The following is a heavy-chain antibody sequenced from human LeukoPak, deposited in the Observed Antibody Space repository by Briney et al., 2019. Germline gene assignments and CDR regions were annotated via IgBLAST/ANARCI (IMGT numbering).Heavy chain of an antibody. D-gene: IGHD3-22*01. J-gene: IGHJ4*02. V-gene: IGHV4-59*01. Sequence: SETLSLTCTVSGGSISSYYCSWVRRPPGKGLEWIGYIYYSGSTNYNTPLQRRVTILVDTSKNHFFSKLISVVAADTAVYYCARAPPPLLPFAYWGQGTLVTASS. CDR1: GGSISSYY. CDR2: IYYSGST. CDR3: ARAPPPLLPFAY.